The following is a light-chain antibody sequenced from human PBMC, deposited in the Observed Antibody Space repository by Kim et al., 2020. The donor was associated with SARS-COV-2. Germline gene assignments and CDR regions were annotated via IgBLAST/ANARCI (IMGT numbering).Light chain of an antibody. V-gene: IGKV3-15*01. CDR2: GAS. CDR3: QKYSTRT. J-gene: IGKJ1*01. CDR1: QGVRNN. Sequence: EIVMTQSPATLSVSPGESVTLSCRASQGVRNNVAWYQQKPGQTPRLLIYGASARATDIPARFSGSGSGIEYTLTISSLQSDDSAVYYCQKYSTRTFGQGTKVDIK.